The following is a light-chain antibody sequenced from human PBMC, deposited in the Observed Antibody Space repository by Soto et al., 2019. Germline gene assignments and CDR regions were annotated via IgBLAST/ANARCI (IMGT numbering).Light chain of an antibody. CDR3: SSYTSSSSYV. V-gene: IGLV2-14*01. J-gene: IGLJ1*01. CDR1: SSAVGTYNS. Sequence: QCVLTQPAAVSGSPGQSIAISCTGTSSAVGTYNSVSWYQQYPGKAPKVMIHDVSNRPSGVSDRFSGSKSGNTASLTISGLQSEDEADYYCSSYTSSSSYVFGSGTKVTVL. CDR2: DVS.